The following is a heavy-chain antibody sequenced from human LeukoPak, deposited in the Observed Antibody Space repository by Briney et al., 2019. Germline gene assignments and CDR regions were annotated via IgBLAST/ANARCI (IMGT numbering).Heavy chain of an antibody. J-gene: IGHJ3*02. D-gene: IGHD3-3*01. CDR3: AKDLSGITIFGVVIIPDAFDI. V-gene: IGHV3-23*01. Sequence: GGSLRLSCAASGFTFSSYAMSWVRQAPGKGLEWVSAISGSGGSTYYADSVKGRFTISRDVSKNTLYLQMNSLRAEDTAVYYCAKDLSGITIFGVVIIPDAFDIWGQGTMVTVSS. CDR1: GFTFSSYA. CDR2: ISGSGGST.